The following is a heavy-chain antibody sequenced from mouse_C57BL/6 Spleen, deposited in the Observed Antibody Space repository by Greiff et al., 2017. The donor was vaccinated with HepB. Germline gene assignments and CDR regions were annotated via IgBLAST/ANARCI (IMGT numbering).Heavy chain of an antibody. J-gene: IGHJ3*01. CDR3: AYYDFDAGFAY. CDR2: IYPGSGST. Sequence: VQLQESGAELVKPGASVKLSCKASGYTFTSYWITWVKQRPGQGLEWIGGIYPGSGSTNYNEKFKSKATLTVDTSSSTAYMQLSSLTSDDYAVYYCAYYDFDAGFAYWGQGTLVTVSA. V-gene: IGHV1-55*01. CDR1: GYTFTSYW. D-gene: IGHD2-4*01.